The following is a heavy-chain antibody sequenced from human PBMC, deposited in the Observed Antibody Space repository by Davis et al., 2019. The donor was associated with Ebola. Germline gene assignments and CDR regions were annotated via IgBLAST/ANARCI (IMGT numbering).Heavy chain of an antibody. D-gene: IGHD3-10*01. CDR2: INHSGRA. V-gene: IGHV4-34*01. Sequence: SETLSLTCTVSGGSISSYYWSWIRQPPGKGLEWIGEINHSGRANYHSSLKSRVTISIDTSKNQFSLKLSSVTAADTAVYYCASDYGSGFFDYWGQGTLVTVSS. CDR3: ASDYGSGFFDY. J-gene: IGHJ4*02. CDR1: GGSISSYY.